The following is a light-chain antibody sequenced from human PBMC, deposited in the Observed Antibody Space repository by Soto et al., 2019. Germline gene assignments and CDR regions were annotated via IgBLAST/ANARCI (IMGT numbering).Light chain of an antibody. Sequence: QSVLTQPPSVSGAPGQRVTISCSGRSSNLGAGYDVQWYQQFPGTAPKLLIYANSARPSGVPDRFSGSKSGTSASLAITGLQAEDEADYYCQSYDSSLIVSKVFGTGTKVTVL. CDR3: QSYDSSLIVSKV. CDR2: ANS. CDR1: SSNLGAGYD. J-gene: IGLJ1*01. V-gene: IGLV1-40*01.